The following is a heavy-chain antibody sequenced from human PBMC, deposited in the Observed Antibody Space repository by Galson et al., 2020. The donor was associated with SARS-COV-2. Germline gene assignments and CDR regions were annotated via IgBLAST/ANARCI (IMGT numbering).Heavy chain of an antibody. V-gene: IGHV1-58*01. D-gene: IGHD2-15*01. CDR3: AAPYCSGGSWHDAFDI. J-gene: IGHJ3*02. Sequence: SVKVSCKASGFTFTSSAVQWVRQARGQRLEWIGWIVVGSGNTNYAQKFQERVTITRDMSTSTAYMELSSLRSEDTAVYYCAAPYCSGGSWHDAFDIWGQGTMVTVSS. CDR2: IVVGSGNT. CDR1: GFTFTSSA.